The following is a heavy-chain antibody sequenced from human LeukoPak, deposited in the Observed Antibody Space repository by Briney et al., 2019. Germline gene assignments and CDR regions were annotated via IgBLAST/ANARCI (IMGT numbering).Heavy chain of an antibody. CDR3: ARESSWYTFDY. V-gene: IGHV3-72*01. CDR1: GFTFSDRY. J-gene: IGHJ4*02. D-gene: IGHD6-13*01. CDR2: TRNKASSYTT. Sequence: PGGSLRLSCAASGFTFSDRYMDWVRQAPGKGLEWVGRTRNKASSYTTEYAASVKGRFTISRDDSKNSLYLQMNSLKTEDTAVYYCARESSWYTFDYWGQGTLVTVSS.